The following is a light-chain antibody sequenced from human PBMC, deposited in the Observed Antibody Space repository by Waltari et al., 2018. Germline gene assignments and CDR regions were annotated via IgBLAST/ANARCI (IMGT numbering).Light chain of an antibody. Sequence: QSALTQDASVSGAVGQTVTLSCTGNINNVGSYALGWYQQISHGAPRTVMFGNSLRSGIPDRFSGSKSGTTASLTISGLQPEDESDYYCATWDDSLSVLVFGGGTKLTVL. J-gene: IGLJ3*02. CDR3: ATWDDSLSVLV. CDR1: INNVGSYA. CDR2: GNS. V-gene: IGLV1-44*01.